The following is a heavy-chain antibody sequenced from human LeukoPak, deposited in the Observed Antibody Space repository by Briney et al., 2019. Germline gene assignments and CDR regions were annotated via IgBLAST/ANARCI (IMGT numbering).Heavy chain of an antibody. J-gene: IGHJ5*02. D-gene: IGHD3-10*01. Sequence: SETLSLTCTVSGGSISSYYWSWIRQPPGKGLEWIGSIYHSGSTYYNPSLKSRVTISVDTSKNQFSLKLSSVTAADTAVYYCAREVVRGKLIPCWFDPWGQGTLVTVSS. V-gene: IGHV4-38-2*02. CDR2: IYHSGST. CDR3: AREVVRGKLIPCWFDP. CDR1: GGSISSYY.